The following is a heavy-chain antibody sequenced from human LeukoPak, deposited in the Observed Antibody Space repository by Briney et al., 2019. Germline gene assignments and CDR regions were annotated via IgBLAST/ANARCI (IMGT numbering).Heavy chain of an antibody. V-gene: IGHV1-2*02. CDR3: ARSAERKTPFDY. CDR1: GYTFTDYY. CDR2: VNPNSGGT. J-gene: IGHJ4*02. Sequence: GASVKVSCKASGYTFTDYYMHWVRQATGQGHEWMGWVNPNSGGTNYAQKFQGRVTMTRDTSISTAYMELSRLRSDDTAVYYCARSAERKTPFDYWGQGTLVTVSS.